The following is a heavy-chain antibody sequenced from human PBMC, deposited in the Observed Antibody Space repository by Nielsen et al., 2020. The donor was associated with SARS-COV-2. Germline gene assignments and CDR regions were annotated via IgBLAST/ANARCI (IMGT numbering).Heavy chain of an antibody. CDR1: GGSISSYY. Sequence: SETLSLTCTVSGGSISSYYWSWIRQPPGKGLEWIGYIYYSGSTNYNPSLKSRVTISVDTSKNQFSLKLSSVTAADTAVYYCARDLLAGTTHYYYYMDVWGKGTTVTVSS. CDR2: IYYSGST. CDR3: ARDLLAGTTHYYYYMDV. J-gene: IGHJ6*03. D-gene: IGHD1-1*01. V-gene: IGHV4-59*01.